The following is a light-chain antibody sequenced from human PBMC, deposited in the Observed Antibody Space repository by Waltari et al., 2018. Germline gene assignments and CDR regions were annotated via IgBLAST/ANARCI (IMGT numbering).Light chain of an antibody. Sequence: GSSSDIGSYNYVSWYQQHPDKAPKLIIYDVSERPSGVSNRFSASKSGDTASLTISGLQAEDEADYYCSSYTSSTTWVFGGGTKVTAL. J-gene: IGLJ3*02. CDR1: SSDIGSYNY. V-gene: IGLV2-14*04. CDR3: SSYTSSTTWV. CDR2: DVS.